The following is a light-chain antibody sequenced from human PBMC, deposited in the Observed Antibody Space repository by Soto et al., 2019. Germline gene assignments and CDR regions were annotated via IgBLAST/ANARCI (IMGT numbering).Light chain of an antibody. CDR1: QGLGTN. V-gene: IGKV3-15*01. CDR3: QQYNNWPSWT. CDR2: AAS. Sequence: EVVPSHSLATLSVSPPERADLXFMVSQGLGTNLAWYQQKPGQAPRLLIYAASTRATGIPARFSGSGSGTEFTLTISSLQSEDFAVYYRQQYNNWPSWTFGQGTKVDIK. J-gene: IGKJ1*01.